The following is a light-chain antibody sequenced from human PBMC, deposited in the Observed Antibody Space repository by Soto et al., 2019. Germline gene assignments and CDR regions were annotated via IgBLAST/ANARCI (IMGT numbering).Light chain of an antibody. CDR2: DAS. CDR1: QDISNY. Sequence: DIQMTQSPSSLSASVGDRVTITCQASQDISNYLNWYQQKPGKAPKLLIYDASNLETGVPSRFSGSGSGTHFTFTISSLQPEGIATYYCQQYDNLPPLTFGGGTKVEIK. J-gene: IGKJ4*01. V-gene: IGKV1-33*01. CDR3: QQYDNLPPLT.